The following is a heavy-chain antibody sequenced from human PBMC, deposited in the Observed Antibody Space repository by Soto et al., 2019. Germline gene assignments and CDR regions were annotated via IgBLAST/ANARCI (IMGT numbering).Heavy chain of an antibody. V-gene: IGHV1-69*02. J-gene: IGHJ3*02. CDR3: ASVGAIDAFDI. D-gene: IGHD1-26*01. CDR2: IIPILGIA. Sequence: SVKVSCKASGGTFSSYTISWVRQAPGQGLEWMGRIIPILGIANYAQKFQGRVTMTRNTSISTAYMELSSLRSEDTAVYYCASVGAIDAFDIWGQGTMVTVSS. CDR1: GGTFSSYT.